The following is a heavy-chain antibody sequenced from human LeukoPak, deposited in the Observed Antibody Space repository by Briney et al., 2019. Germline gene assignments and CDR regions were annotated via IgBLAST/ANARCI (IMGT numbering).Heavy chain of an antibody. CDR1: GGTFSSYA. CDR2: IIPIFGTA. Sequence: ASVKVSCKASGGTFSSYAISWVRQAPGQGLEWMGRIIPIFGTANYAQKFQGRVTITTDESTSTAYMELSSLRSEDTAVYYCARDLDYYCYMDVWGKGTTVTVSS. CDR3: ARDLDYYCYMDV. V-gene: IGHV1-69*05. J-gene: IGHJ6*03.